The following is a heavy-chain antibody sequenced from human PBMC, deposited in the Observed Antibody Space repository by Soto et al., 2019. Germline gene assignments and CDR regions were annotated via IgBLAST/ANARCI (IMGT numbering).Heavy chain of an antibody. Sequence: SETLSLTCTVSGGSISSSSYYWGWIRQPPGKGLEWIGSIYYSGSTYYNPSLKSRVTISVDTSKNQFSLKLSSVTAADTAVYYCARRAAARPGGYYYMDVWGKGTTVTVSS. CDR3: ARRAAARPGGYYYMDV. CDR2: IYYSGST. V-gene: IGHV4-39*01. J-gene: IGHJ6*03. D-gene: IGHD6-6*01. CDR1: GGSISSSSYY.